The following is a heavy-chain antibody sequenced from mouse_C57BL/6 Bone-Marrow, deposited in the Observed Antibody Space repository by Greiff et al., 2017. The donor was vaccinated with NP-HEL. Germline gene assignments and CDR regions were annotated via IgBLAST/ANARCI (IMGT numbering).Heavy chain of an antibody. CDR1: GYTFTSYW. V-gene: IGHV1-72*01. CDR3: ATITTVVRDYAMDY. CDR2: IDPNSGGT. J-gene: IGHJ4*01. D-gene: IGHD1-1*01. Sequence: QVQLQQSGAELVKPGASVKLSCKASGYTFTSYWMHWVKQRPGRGLEWIGRIDPNSGGTKYNEKFKSKATLTVDKPSSTAYMQLSSLTSEDSAVYYCATITTVVRDYAMDYWGQGTSVTVSS.